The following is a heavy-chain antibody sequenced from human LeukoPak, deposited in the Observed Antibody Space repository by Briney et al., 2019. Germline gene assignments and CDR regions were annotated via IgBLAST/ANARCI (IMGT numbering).Heavy chain of an antibody. J-gene: IGHJ1*01. CDR2: ISAYNGNT. CDR3: ATRGLDGYFQH. D-gene: IGHD3/OR15-3a*01. CDR1: GYTFTSYG. Sequence: ASVKVSCKASGYTFTSYGISWVRQAPGQGLEWMGWISAYNGNTNYAQKLQGRVTMTTDTSTSTAYMELRRLRYDDTAMYYCATRGLDGYFQHWGQGTLVIVSS. V-gene: IGHV1-18*01.